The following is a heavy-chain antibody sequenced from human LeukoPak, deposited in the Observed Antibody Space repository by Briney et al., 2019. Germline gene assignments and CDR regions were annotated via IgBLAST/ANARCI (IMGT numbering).Heavy chain of an antibody. J-gene: IGHJ6*03. CDR3: ARESRGSGHKPYYYYMDV. CDR2: IRSDGSIK. D-gene: IGHD3-10*01. Sequence: PGGSLRLSCAASGFTFSNYWMNWVRQAPGKGLEWVAFIRSDGSIKYYADSVKGRFTISRDNSKNTLYLQMNSLRAEDTAVYYCARESRGSGHKPYYYYMDVWGKGTTVTVSS. V-gene: IGHV3-30*02. CDR1: GFTFSNYW.